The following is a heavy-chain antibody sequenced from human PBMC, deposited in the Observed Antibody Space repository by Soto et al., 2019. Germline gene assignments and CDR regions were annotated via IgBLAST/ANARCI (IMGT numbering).Heavy chain of an antibody. V-gene: IGHV4-4*07. CDR3: ARDSLIQINFFDP. Sequence: SETLSLTCTVSGGSISSYSWSWIRQPAGKGLEWIGRIYKGGSTNFNPSLKSRVTMSADTSKNHVSLNLTSVTAADTAVYYCARDSLIQINFFDPWGQGTLVTVSS. J-gene: IGHJ5*02. CDR2: IYKGGST. CDR1: GGSISSYS. D-gene: IGHD3-16*01.